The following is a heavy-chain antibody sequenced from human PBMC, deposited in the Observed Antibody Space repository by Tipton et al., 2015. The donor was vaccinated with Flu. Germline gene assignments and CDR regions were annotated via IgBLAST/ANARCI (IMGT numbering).Heavy chain of an antibody. D-gene: IGHD4-11*01. CDR3: ARRDYSNYVSEPKNWFDP. J-gene: IGHJ5*02. CDR1: GGSISSSSYH. V-gene: IGHV4-61*05. CDR2: VSRSGST. Sequence: TLSLTCTVSGGSISSSSYHWGWIRQFPGKGLEWIGTVSRSGSTIYNPSLMSRVTISIDRSKNQFSLNLKSVTAADMAVYYCARRDYSNYVSEPKNWFDPWGPGTLVTVSS.